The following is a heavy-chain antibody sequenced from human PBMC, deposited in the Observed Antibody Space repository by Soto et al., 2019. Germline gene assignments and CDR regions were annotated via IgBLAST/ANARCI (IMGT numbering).Heavy chain of an antibody. CDR1: GYTFTSYD. CDR2: MNPNSGNT. CDR3: AEGIRDYLPH. D-gene: IGHD3-10*01. V-gene: IGHV1-8*01. J-gene: IGHJ4*02. Sequence: QVQLVQSGAEVKKPGASVKVSCKASGYTFTSYDINWVRQATGQGLEWMGWMNPNSGNTGYAQKSQGIVTMTRKPSKSKAYMELSSLRSEETAVYYCAEGIRDYLPHWGQGTLVTVSS.